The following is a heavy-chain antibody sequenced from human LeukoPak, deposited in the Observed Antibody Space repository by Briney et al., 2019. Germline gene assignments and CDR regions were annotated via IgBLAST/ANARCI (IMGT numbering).Heavy chain of an antibody. CDR3: ARHGKPAAIGP. CDR2: ICCSGCT. V-gene: IGHV4-39*01. J-gene: IGHJ5*02. CDR1: GVSISSSSYY. D-gene: IGHD2-2*01. Sequence: SETLSLTCTVSGVSISSSSYYWGWLRQRQGKGLEWVGSICCSGCTYYTPSLKSRVTISVDTSTNQLSLKMSSASAADTAVYYSARHGKPAAIGPWGQGPLVTASS.